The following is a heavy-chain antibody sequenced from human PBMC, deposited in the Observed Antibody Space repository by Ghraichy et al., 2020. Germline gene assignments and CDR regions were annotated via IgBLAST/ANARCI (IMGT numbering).Heavy chain of an antibody. CDR1: GGSISSYY. D-gene: IGHD3-3*01. CDR2: IYYSGST. CDR3: ARWNYDFWSGYYGVDP. Sequence: SETLSLTCTVSGGSISSYYWSWIRQPPGKGLEWIGYIYYSGSTNYNPSLKSRVTISVDTSKNQFSLKLSSVTAADTAVYYCARWNYDFWSGYYGVDPWGQGTLVTVSS. V-gene: IGHV4-59*01. J-gene: IGHJ5*02.